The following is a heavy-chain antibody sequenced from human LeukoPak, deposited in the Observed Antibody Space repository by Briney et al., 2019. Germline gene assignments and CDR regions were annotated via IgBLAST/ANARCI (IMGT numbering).Heavy chain of an antibody. D-gene: IGHD4-11*01. CDR3: ARWHTGYYSNYD. CDR1: GYTFTTYY. CDR2: INPSGGST. J-gene: IGHJ4*02. V-gene: IGHV1-46*01. Sequence: ASVKVSCKASGYTFTTYYMHWVRQAPGQGLEWMGIINPSGGSTSYAQKFQGRVTMTRDMSTSTVYMELSSLRSEDTAVYYCARWHTGYYSNYDWGQGTLVTVSS.